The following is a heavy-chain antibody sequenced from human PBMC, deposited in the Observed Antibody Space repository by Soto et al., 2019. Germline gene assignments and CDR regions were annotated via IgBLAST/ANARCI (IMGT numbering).Heavy chain of an antibody. V-gene: IGHV1-69*13. CDR3: ARVRHNWNDVFLDY. Sequence: ASVKVSCKASGGTFSSYAISWVRQAPGQGLEWMGGIIPIFGTANYAQKFQGRVTITADESTSTAYMELSSLRSEDTAVYYCARVRHNWNDVFLDYWGQGTLVTVS. CDR2: IIPIFGTA. D-gene: IGHD1-1*01. CDR1: GGTFSSYA. J-gene: IGHJ4*02.